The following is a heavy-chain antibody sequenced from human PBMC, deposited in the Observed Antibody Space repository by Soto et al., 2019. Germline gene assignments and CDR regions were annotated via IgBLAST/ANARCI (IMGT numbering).Heavy chain of an antibody. V-gene: IGHV5-51*01. CDR3: ARLIGVVTASYYFDY. Sequence: GESLKISGKGSGYSFTSYWIAWVREMPGKGLEWMGIISPADSDTKYSPSFQGQVTISADKSISIASLQWSSLKASDTAMYYCARLIGVVTASYYFDYWCHGTLVTVSS. CDR1: GYSFTSYW. D-gene: IGHD2-21*02. J-gene: IGHJ4*01. CDR2: ISPADSDT.